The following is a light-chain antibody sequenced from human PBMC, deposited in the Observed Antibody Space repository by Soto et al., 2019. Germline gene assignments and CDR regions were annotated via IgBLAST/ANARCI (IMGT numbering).Light chain of an antibody. CDR2: GAS. J-gene: IGKJ1*01. CDR3: QQYNNWPQT. Sequence: DIVLTQSPGPLSLSPGERATLSCRSSQSVSSSYLAWYQQKPGQAPRLLIYGASSRATGIPDRFSGSGSGTEFTLTITSLQSEDFAVYYCQQYNNWPQTLGQGTKVDIK. CDR1: QSVSSSY. V-gene: IGKV3-20*01.